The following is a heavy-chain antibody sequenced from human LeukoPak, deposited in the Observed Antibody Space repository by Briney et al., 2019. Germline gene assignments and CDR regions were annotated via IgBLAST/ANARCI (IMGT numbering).Heavy chain of an antibody. CDR2: ISYDGSNK. CDR1: GFTFSSYA. CDR3: ASIAARLNFDY. J-gene: IGHJ4*02. V-gene: IGHV3-30*01. Sequence: PGGSLRLSCAASGFTFSSYAMRWVRQAPGKGLEWVAVISYDGSNKYYADSVKGRSTISRDNSKNTLYLQMNSLRAEDTAVYYCASIAARLNFDYWGQGTLVTVSS. D-gene: IGHD6-6*01.